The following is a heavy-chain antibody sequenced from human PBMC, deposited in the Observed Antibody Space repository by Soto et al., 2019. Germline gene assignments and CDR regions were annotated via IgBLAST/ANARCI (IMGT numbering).Heavy chain of an antibody. CDR2: IIPIFGTA. CDR1: GGTFSSYA. CDR3: AREGVAPYYYYGMDV. V-gene: IGHV1-69*13. Sequence: SVKVSCKASGGTFSSYAISWVRQAPGQGLEWMGGIIPIFGTANYAQKFQGRVTITADESTSTAYMELSSLRSEDTAVYYCAREGVAPYYYYGMDVRGQGTPVTVSS. D-gene: IGHD5-12*01. J-gene: IGHJ6*02.